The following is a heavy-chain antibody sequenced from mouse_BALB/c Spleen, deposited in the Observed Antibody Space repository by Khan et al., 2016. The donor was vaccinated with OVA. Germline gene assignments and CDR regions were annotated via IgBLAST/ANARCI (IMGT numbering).Heavy chain of an antibody. CDR3: ARSGSGSFAF. Sequence: QVQLQQSGAELARPGASVKLSCKTPGYTFTDFYINWVKQRTGQGLEWIGDIYPGSANTYYNEKFKGKATLTVDTSSSTAYMQLSSLTSEDSADYFCARSGSGSFAFWGQGTLVTVSA. CDR2: IYPGSANT. CDR1: GYTFTDFY. V-gene: IGHV1-77*01. J-gene: IGHJ3*01. D-gene: IGHD2-2*01.